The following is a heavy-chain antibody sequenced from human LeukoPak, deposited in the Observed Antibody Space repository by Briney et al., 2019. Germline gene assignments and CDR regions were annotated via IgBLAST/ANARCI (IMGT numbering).Heavy chain of an antibody. CDR3: AKDRAQQLVLDF. CDR1: GFTFSSYA. Sequence: GGSLRLSCAASGFTFSSYAMSWVRQAPGKGLEWVSTIIGSGSSTYYADSVKGRFTISRDNSKNTLFLQMNSLRAEDTAVYYCAKDRAQQLVLDFWGQGTLVTVSS. CDR2: IIGSGSST. V-gene: IGHV3-23*01. D-gene: IGHD6-13*01. J-gene: IGHJ4*02.